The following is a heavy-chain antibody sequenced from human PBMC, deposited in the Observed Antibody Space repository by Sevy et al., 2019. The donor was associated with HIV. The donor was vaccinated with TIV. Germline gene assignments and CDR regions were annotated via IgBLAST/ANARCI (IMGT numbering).Heavy chain of an antibody. V-gene: IGHV4-4*07. CDR3: ARDLGIPRFDP. CDR1: GGSISSYY. D-gene: IGHD2-21*01. J-gene: IGHJ5*02. Sequence: ASETLSLTCTVSGGSISSYYWSWIRQPAGKGLEWIGRIYTSGSTKYNPSLKGRVTVSVDTSMSQLSLKVTSVTAADTAVYYCARDLGIPRFDPWGQGTLVTVSS. CDR2: IYTSGST.